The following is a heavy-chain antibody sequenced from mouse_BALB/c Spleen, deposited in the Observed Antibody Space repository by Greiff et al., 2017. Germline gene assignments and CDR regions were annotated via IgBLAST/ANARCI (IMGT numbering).Heavy chain of an antibody. Sequence: QVQLKQPGAELVKPGTSVKLSCKASGYNFTSYWINWVKLRPGQGLEWIGDIYPGSGSTNYNEKFKSKATLTVDTSSSTAYMQLSSLASEDSALYYCARWGMIDYWGQGTTLTVSS. CDR1: GYNFTSYW. CDR3: ARWGMIDY. J-gene: IGHJ2*01. CDR2: IYPGSGST. D-gene: IGHD2-10*02. V-gene: IGHV1-55*01.